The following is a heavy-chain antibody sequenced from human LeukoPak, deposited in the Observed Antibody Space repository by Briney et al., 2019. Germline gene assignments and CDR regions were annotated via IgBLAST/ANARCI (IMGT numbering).Heavy chain of an antibody. CDR3: AKWGTFTTSGVTPGFDS. J-gene: IGHJ4*02. CDR2: INWNGGST. V-gene: IGHV3-20*04. D-gene: IGHD3-3*01. Sequence: GGSLRLSCAASGFTFGDYGMSWVRQAPGKGLEWVSGINWNGGSTGYADSVKGRFTISRDNAKNSLYLQMNSLRTEDTAVYYCAKWGTFTTSGVTPGFDSWGQGIQVTV. CDR1: GFTFGDYG.